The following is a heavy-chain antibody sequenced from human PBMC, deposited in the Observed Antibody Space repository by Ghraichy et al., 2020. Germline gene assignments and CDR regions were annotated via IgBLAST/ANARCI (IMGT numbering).Heavy chain of an antibody. CDR2: INPNSGGT. J-gene: IGHJ6*02. CDR3: ARDPTKDIVVVPAAIPSYYYGMDV. V-gene: IGHV1-2*06. CDR1: GYTFTGYY. Sequence: ASVKVSCKASGYTFTGYYMHWVRQAPGQGLEWMGRINPNSGGTNYAQKFQGRVTMTRDTSISTAYMELSRLRSDDTAVYYCARDPTKDIVVVPAAIPSYYYGMDVWGQGTTVTVSS. D-gene: IGHD2-2*02.